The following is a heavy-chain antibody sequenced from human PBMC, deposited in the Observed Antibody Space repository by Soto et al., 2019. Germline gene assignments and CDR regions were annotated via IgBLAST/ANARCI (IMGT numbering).Heavy chain of an antibody. CDR1: GYSISSGYY. D-gene: IGHD2-15*01. Sequence: SETLSLTCAVSGYSISSGYYWGWIRQPPGKGLEWIGSIYHSGSTYYNPSLKSRVTISVDTSKNQFSLKLSSVTAADTAVYYCARARPLGYCSGGSCPKTLFDYWGQGTLVTVSS. CDR3: ARARPLGYCSGGSCPKTLFDY. J-gene: IGHJ4*02. V-gene: IGHV4-38-2*01. CDR2: IYHSGST.